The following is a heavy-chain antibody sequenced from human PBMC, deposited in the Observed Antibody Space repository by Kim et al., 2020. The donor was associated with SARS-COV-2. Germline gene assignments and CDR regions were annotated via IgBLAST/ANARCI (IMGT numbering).Heavy chain of an antibody. J-gene: IGHJ4*02. CDR3: ASGAIDY. Sequence: YSGSTYYNPSLKSRVTISVDTSKNQFSLKLSSVTAADTAVYYCASGAIDYWGQGTLVTVSS. D-gene: IGHD2-15*01. V-gene: IGHV4-39*01. CDR2: YSGST.